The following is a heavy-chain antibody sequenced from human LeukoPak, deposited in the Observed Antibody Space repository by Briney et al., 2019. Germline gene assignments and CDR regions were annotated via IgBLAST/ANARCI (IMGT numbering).Heavy chain of an antibody. J-gene: IGHJ4*02. CDR1: GFTFTIYS. Sequence: TGGSLRLSCAASGFTFTIYSMNWVRQAPGKGLEWVSSIGGSGTSIYYADSVKGRFTISRDNAKNSLYLQMNSLRAEDTAVYYCARESGSSGWYEGFDYWGQGTLVTVYS. V-gene: IGHV3-21*01. CDR3: ARESGSSGWYEGFDY. CDR2: IGGSGTSI. D-gene: IGHD6-19*01.